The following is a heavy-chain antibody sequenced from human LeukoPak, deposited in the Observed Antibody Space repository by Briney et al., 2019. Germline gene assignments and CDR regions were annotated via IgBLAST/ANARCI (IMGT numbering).Heavy chain of an antibody. D-gene: IGHD2-2*01. V-gene: IGHV4-59*08. CDR2: IYYSGST. Sequence: PSETLSLTCTVSGGPISSYYWSWIRQPPGKGLEWIGYIYYSGSTNYNPSLKSRVTISVDTSKNQFSLKLSSVTAADTAVYYCASSRGCSSTSCYFDYWGQGTLVTVSS. CDR3: ASSRGCSSTSCYFDY. J-gene: IGHJ4*02. CDR1: GGPISSYY.